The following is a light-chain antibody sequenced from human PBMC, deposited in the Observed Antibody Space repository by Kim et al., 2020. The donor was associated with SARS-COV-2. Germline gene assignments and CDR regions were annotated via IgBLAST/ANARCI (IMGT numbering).Light chain of an antibody. CDR1: QSVLSIFNNKDY. J-gene: IGKJ1*01. Sequence: DIVMTQSPDSLAVSLGERATINCKSSQSVLSIFNNKDYLSWYQQKPGQPPKLLIHWASTRESGVPDRLSGSGSGTDFTLTISSLQAEDVAVYYCHQYYTTPQTFGQGTKVDIK. CDR3: HQYYTTPQT. CDR2: WAS. V-gene: IGKV4-1*01.